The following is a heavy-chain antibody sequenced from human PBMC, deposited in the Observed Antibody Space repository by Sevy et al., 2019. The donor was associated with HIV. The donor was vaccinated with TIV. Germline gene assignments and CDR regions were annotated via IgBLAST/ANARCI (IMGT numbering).Heavy chain of an antibody. V-gene: IGHV4-4*07. CDR1: GDSFSSYF. CDR3: ARSNWVTATTGFSKSYYFDY. Sequence: SGTLSLTCTVSGDSFSSYFWAWIRQPAGKGLEWVGRINTSGSTNYNPSLKRRGTMSVDTSKSQFSLKVTSLTAAETAIYFCARSNWVTATTGFSKSYYFDYWGQGSLVTVSS. CDR2: INTSGST. D-gene: IGHD7-27*01. J-gene: IGHJ4*02.